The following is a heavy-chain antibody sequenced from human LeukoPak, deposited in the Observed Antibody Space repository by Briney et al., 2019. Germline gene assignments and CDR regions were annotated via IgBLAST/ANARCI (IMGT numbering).Heavy chain of an antibody. CDR3: ARWWNAFDI. Sequence: GSLRLSCAASGFIFSSYSMNWVRQAPGKGLEWVSYIGSSSSTIYYADSVKGRFTISRDNAKYSLYLQMTSLRDEDTAVYYGARWWNAFDIWGQGTMVTVSS. D-gene: IGHD2-15*01. CDR1: GFIFSSYS. J-gene: IGHJ3*02. CDR2: IGSSSSTI. V-gene: IGHV3-48*02.